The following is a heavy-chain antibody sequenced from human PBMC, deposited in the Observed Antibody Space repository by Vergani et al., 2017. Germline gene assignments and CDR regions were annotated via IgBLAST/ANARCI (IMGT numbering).Heavy chain of an antibody. J-gene: IGHJ3*02. CDR1: GESFSGYY. D-gene: IGHD3-9*01. V-gene: IGHV4-34*01. CDR3: ARGRLRYFDWLSKPDAFDI. Sequence: QVQLQQWGAGLLKPSETLSLTCAVYGESFSGYYWSWIRQPPGKGLEWIGEINHSGSTNYNPSLKGRVTISVDTSKNQFSLKLSSVTAADTAVYYCARGRLRYFDWLSKPDAFDIWGQGTMVTVSS. CDR2: INHSGST.